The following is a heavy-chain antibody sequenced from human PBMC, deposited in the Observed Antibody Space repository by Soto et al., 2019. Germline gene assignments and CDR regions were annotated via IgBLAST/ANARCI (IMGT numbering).Heavy chain of an antibody. V-gene: IGHV4-30-4*01. CDR1: GASISSGDYF. Sequence: SETLSLTCTVSGASISSGDYFWSWIRQSPGKGLEWIGYIYDSGSSYYNPSLKSRVTMSVDTSKNQFSLKLRSVTAADTAVYYCAREKGYISGPKNFDYWGQGTLVTVSS. CDR2: IYDSGSS. D-gene: IGHD5-12*01. CDR3: AREKGYISGPKNFDY. J-gene: IGHJ4*02.